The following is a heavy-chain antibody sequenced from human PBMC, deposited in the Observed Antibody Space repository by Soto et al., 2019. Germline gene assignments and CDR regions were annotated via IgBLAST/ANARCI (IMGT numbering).Heavy chain of an antibody. Sequence: PWETLSLTCSVSGASVSSSHYWGWIRQPPGKGLEWIGSVSYSGGPYYSPSFKSRITIFVDTSNNQFSLRVRSVTATDTAVYFCARHYNTGAFFDYWGQGKLVTVYS. CDR1: GASVSSSHY. CDR3: ARHYNTGAFFDY. D-gene: IGHD1-20*01. CDR2: VSYSGGP. V-gene: IGHV4-39*01. J-gene: IGHJ4*02.